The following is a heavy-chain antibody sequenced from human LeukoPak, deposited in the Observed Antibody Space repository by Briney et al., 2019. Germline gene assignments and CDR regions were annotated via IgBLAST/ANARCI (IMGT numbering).Heavy chain of an antibody. CDR1: GGAFSNYA. CDR3: ARAPGNDAFDI. D-gene: IGHD7-27*01. CDR2: IIPILGVA. J-gene: IGHJ3*02. V-gene: IGHV1-69*04. Sequence: SVKVSCKASGGAFSNYAISWVRRAPGQGLEWMGRIIPILGVANYAQKFQGRVSITADKSTGTAYMELSSLRSEDTAVYFCARAPGNDAFDIWGQGTMVTVSS.